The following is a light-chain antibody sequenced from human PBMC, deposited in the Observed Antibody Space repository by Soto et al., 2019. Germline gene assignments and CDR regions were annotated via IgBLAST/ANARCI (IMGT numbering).Light chain of an antibody. CDR3: QQRSNWLLT. CDR1: QRVSSY. Sequence: EIVLTQSPATLSLSPGERATLSCRASQRVSSYLAWYQQKPGQAPRLLIYDASNRATGIPARFSGSGSGTDFTLTISSLEPADFAVYYCQQRSNWLLTFGGGTKVEIK. J-gene: IGKJ4*01. V-gene: IGKV3-11*01. CDR2: DAS.